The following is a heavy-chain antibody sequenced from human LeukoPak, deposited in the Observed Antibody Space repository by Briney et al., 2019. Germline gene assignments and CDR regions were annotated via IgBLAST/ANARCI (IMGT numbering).Heavy chain of an antibody. CDR1: GFTFDDYA. CDR3: AKDYSSGWYSAFDI. V-gene: IGHV3-9*01. CDR2: ISWNSGSI. J-gene: IGHJ3*02. Sequence: GRSLRLSCAASGFTFDDYAMHWVRQAPGKGLEWVSGISWNSGSIGYADSVKGRFTVSRDNAKNSLYLQMNSLRAEDTALYYCAKDYSSGWYSAFDIWGQGTMVTVSS. D-gene: IGHD6-19*01.